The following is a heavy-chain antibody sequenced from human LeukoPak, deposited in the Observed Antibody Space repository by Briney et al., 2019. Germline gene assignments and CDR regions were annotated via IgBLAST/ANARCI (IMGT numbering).Heavy chain of an antibody. Sequence: SVRVSCKASGGTFSSYAISWVRQAPGQGLEWMGGIIPIFGTANYAQKFQGRVTITADESASTAYMELSSLRSEDTAVYYCAREGGRYCSSTSCYQYYFDYWGQGTLVTVSS. CDR2: IIPIFGTA. J-gene: IGHJ4*02. D-gene: IGHD2-2*01. V-gene: IGHV1-69*13. CDR3: AREGGRYCSSTSCYQYYFDY. CDR1: GGTFSSYA.